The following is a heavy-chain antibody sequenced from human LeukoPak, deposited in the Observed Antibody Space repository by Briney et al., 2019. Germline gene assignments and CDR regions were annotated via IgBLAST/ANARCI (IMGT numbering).Heavy chain of an antibody. D-gene: IGHD6-13*01. CDR2: ISGSGGST. J-gene: IGHJ4*02. V-gene: IGHV3-23*01. CDR1: GFTFSSYA. Sequence: PGGSLRLSCAASGFTFSSYAMSWVRQAPGKGLEWVSAISGSGGSTYYADSVKGRFTISRDSAKNSLYLQMNSLRAEDTAVYYCARGPYSSNWYVDYWGQGTLVTVAS. CDR3: ARGPYSSNWYVDY.